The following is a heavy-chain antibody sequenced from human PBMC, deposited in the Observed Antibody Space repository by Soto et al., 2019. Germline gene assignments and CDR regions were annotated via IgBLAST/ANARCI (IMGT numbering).Heavy chain of an antibody. Sequence: EVQLVESGGGLIQPGGSLRLSCAASGFNVSSNYMSWVRQAPGKGLEWVSVIYSGGSTYYGDSVNGRFTISRDNSKNTLYRQMNSLRAEDTAVYYCARDASGTTGGMDVWGQGTTVTVSS. CDR2: IYSGGST. CDR1: GFNVSSNY. J-gene: IGHJ6*02. V-gene: IGHV3-53*01. D-gene: IGHD1-1*01. CDR3: ARDASGTTGGMDV.